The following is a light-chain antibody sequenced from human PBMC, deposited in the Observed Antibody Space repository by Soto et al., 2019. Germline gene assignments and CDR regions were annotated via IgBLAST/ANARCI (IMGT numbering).Light chain of an antibody. J-gene: IGKJ1*01. CDR3: LLDFRYFWA. Sequence: DIQMTQSPSSLSASVGDSVTITCRASQRISSYLNWYHQKPGKAPKLLIYAASSLQSGVPSRFSGSGSGTDFTLTISSLQPEDFATYYCLLDFRYFWAFGQGTKVDIK. CDR2: AAS. CDR1: QRISSY. V-gene: IGKV1-39*02.